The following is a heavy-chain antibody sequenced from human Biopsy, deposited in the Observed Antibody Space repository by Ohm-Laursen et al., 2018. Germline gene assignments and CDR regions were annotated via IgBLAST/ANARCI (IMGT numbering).Heavy chain of an antibody. J-gene: IGHJ6*02. CDR2: INRSGRT. CDR1: GESFNGYY. CDR3: VRGVDYYDPYHYYALDV. D-gene: IGHD3-22*01. V-gene: IGHV4-34*01. Sequence: SETLSLTCAVYGESFNGYYWSWIRQTPRKGLEWIGEINRSGRTNYNPSLKSRVTISVDTSKNQFSLKVRSVTAADTAVYYCVRGVDYYDPYHYYALDVWGQGTTVTVSS.